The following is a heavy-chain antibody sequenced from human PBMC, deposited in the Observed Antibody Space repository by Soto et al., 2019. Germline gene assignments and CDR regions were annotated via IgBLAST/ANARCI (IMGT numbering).Heavy chain of an antibody. CDR2: IKQDGSEK. CDR3: ARVPNSSGWYLGYYYYYYMDV. J-gene: IGHJ6*03. V-gene: IGHV3-7*01. CDR1: GFTFSSYW. Sequence: GGSLRLSCAASGFTFSSYWMSWVRQAPGKGLEWVANIKQDGSEKYYVDSVKGRFTISRDNAKNSLYLQMNSPRAEDTAVYYCARVPNSSGWYLGYYYYYYMDVWGKGTTVTVSS. D-gene: IGHD6-19*01.